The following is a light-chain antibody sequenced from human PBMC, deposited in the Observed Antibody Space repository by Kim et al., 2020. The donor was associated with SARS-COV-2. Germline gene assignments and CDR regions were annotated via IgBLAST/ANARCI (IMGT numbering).Light chain of an antibody. CDR3: QAWDSSTAV. CDR2: QDS. Sequence: SYELTQPPSVSVSPGKTASITCSGDKLGDKYACXYQQKPGQSPVLVIYQDSKRPSGIPERFSGSNSGNTATLTISGTQAMDEADYYCQAWDSSTAVFGGG. V-gene: IGLV3-1*01. CDR1: KLGDKY. J-gene: IGLJ2*01.